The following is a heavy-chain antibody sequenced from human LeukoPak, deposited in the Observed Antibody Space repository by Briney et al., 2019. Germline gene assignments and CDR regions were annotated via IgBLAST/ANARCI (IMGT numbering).Heavy chain of an antibody. J-gene: IGHJ4*01. CDR1: GFIFSNYW. CDR2: IKQDGSEE. Sequence: PGGSLRLSCGASGFIFSNYWMSWVRQPPGKGREWVANIKQDGSEEYYVGSVKGRFTISRDNAKDSLYLQMNSLRAEDTAMYYCGRCIAARPGDYFEYWGQGTLVTVST. CDR3: GRCIAARPGDYFEY. D-gene: IGHD6-6*01. V-gene: IGHV3-7*01.